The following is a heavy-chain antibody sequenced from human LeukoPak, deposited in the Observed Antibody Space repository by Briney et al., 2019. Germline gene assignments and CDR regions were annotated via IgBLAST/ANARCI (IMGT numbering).Heavy chain of an antibody. J-gene: IGHJ3*01. Sequence: PGGSLRLSCAASGFTFSSYWMHWVRQAPGKGLVWVSRINSDGSTTTYADSVKGRFTVSRDHAKNSLFLQMNSLRAEDTAVYYCVRYGRRANDQPFDVWGQGTMVTVSS. CDR1: GFTFSSYW. D-gene: IGHD1-1*01. CDR2: INSDGSTT. CDR3: VRYGRRANDQPFDV. V-gene: IGHV3-74*01.